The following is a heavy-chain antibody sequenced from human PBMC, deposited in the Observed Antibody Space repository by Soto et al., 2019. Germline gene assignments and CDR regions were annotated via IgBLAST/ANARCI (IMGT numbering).Heavy chain of an antibody. V-gene: IGHV3-30*18. D-gene: IGHD3-3*01. CDR1: GFTCSRYG. Sequence: GGSLRLSCAASGFTCSRYGMHWVRQAPGKGLEWVAVISYDGSNKYYADSVKGRFTISRDNSKNTLYLQMNSLRAEDTAVYYCAKEFYDFWSGPTPYYYYYYGMDVWGQGTTVTVSS. CDR2: ISYDGSNK. CDR3: AKEFYDFWSGPTPYYYYYYGMDV. J-gene: IGHJ6*02.